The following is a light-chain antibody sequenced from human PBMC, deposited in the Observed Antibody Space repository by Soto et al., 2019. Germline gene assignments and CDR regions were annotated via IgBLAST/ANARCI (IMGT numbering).Light chain of an antibody. J-gene: IGKJ5*01. CDR1: QTLRRTY. V-gene: IGKV3-20*01. CDR2: GTS. Sequence: EIVLMPSPGTLALSPVGRATLSCRASQTLRRTYIAWYQQQPGQAPRLLMSGTSNRATGTPDRFSGSGSGTDFTLTISRLEPEDFAVYYCQQYGSPPITFGQGTRLEI. CDR3: QQYGSPPIT.